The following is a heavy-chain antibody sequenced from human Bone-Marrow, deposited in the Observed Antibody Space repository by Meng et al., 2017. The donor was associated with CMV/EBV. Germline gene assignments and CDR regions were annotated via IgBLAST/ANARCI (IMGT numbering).Heavy chain of an antibody. CDR2: ISSSGSTI. Sequence: GESLKISCAASGFTFSSYEMNWVRQAPGKGLEWVSYISSSGSTIYYADSVKGRFTISRDNAKNSLYLQMNSLRAEDTAVYYCARDSTIVGVKGYYYGMDVWGQGTTVTVSS. V-gene: IGHV3-48*03. CDR1: GFTFSSYE. J-gene: IGHJ6*02. D-gene: IGHD1-26*01. CDR3: ARDSTIVGVKGYYYGMDV.